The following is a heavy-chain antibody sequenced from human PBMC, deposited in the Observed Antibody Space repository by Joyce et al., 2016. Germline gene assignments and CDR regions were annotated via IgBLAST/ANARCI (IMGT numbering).Heavy chain of an antibody. CDR2: IIPTFETT. CDR3: AKVVVGATGFYYHYMDV. V-gene: IGHV1-69*06. J-gene: IGHJ6*03. D-gene: IGHD1-26*01. Sequence: QVQLVQSGAAVKEPGSSVKVSCKASGGSFRTFAINGVRQVPGQGLEGMGGIIPTFETTNYAQSFQGRLNITADKSTSTVYMELSSLRSDDTAVYFCAKVVVGATGFYYHYMDVWGKGTTVTVSS. CDR1: GGSFRTFA.